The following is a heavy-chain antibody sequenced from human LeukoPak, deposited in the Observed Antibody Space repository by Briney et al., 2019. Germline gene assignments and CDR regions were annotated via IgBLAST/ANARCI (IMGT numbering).Heavy chain of an antibody. CDR2: IYYSGST. CDR3: ARLSSGYYLNFDY. CDR1: GGSISSSSYY. D-gene: IGHD3-22*01. Sequence: PSETLSLTCTASGGSISSSSYYWGWIRQPPGKGLEWIGSIYYSGSTYYNPSLKSRVTISVDTSKNQFSLKLSSVTAADTAVYYCARLSSGYYLNFDYWGQGTLVTVSS. J-gene: IGHJ4*02. V-gene: IGHV4-39*01.